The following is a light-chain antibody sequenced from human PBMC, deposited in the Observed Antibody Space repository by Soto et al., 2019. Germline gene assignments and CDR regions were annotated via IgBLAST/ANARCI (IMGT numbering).Light chain of an antibody. CDR2: DAS. CDR1: QSVSSSY. Sequence: EIVLTQSPGTLSLSPGERGTLSCRASQSVSSSYLAWYQQRPGQAPRLLIHDASSRSTGIPDRFSGSGSGTDFTLTISRLEPEDFAVYYCQQYGSSPYTFGQGTKLEIK. J-gene: IGKJ2*01. CDR3: QQYGSSPYT. V-gene: IGKV3-20*01.